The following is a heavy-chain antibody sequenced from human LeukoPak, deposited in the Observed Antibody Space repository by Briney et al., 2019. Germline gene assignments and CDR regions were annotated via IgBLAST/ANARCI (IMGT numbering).Heavy chain of an antibody. CDR2: MSGSDTGS. V-gene: IGHV3-23*01. Sequence: GGSLRLSCVASGFTLSSYSTSWVRQAPGKGLEWVSAMSGSDTGSWYADSVKGRFTISRDTSKTTLYLQMNSLRAEDTAVYYCARGHIVVVIASSGDFDYWGQGTLVTVSS. J-gene: IGHJ4*02. CDR1: GFTLSSYS. CDR3: ARGHIVVVIASSGDFDY. D-gene: IGHD2-21*01.